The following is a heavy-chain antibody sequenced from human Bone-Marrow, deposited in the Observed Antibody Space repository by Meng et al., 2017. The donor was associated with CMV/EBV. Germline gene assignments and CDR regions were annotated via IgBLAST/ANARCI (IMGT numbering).Heavy chain of an antibody. CDR3: ARVRDIVVVPTAIGVNWFDP. CDR1: GYTFTTYG. D-gene: IGHD2-2*01. Sequence: ASVKVSCKASGYTFTTYGISWVRQAPGQGLEWMGWINGYNGNTNYAQNFQGRVTMTTDTSTSTAYMELRNLRSDDTAVYYCARVRDIVVVPTAIGVNWFDPWGQGTLVTVSS. V-gene: IGHV1-18*01. J-gene: IGHJ5*02. CDR2: INGYNGNT.